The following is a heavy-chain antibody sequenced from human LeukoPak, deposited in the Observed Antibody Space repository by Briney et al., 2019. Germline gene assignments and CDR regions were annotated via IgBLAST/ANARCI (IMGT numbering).Heavy chain of an antibody. V-gene: IGHV3-9*03. CDR3: AKGGSYYEFDY. CDR1: GFPFDDYA. D-gene: IGHD1-26*01. J-gene: IGHJ4*02. Sequence: PGGSLRLSCAASGFPFDDYAMHWVRQAPGKGLEWVSGISWNSGSIGYADSVKGRFTISRDNAKNSLYLQMNSLRAEDMALYYCAKGGSYYEFDYWGQGTLVTVSS. CDR2: ISWNSGSI.